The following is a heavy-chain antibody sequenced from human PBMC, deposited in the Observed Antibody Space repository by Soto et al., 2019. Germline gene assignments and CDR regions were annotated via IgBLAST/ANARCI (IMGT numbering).Heavy chain of an antibody. D-gene: IGHD3-3*01. Sequence: QVQLEDSGGGVVQPGRSLRLSCAASGFTFSSHGMHWVRQAPGKGLEWVAVISYDGSDEYYAESVKGRFTISRDNSKNMLYLQMNSLRIEDTAVYYCAKDQNGGYYDYWSGQDCWGQGTLVTVSS. CDR2: ISYDGSDE. V-gene: IGHV3-30*18. CDR1: GFTFSSHG. J-gene: IGHJ4*02. CDR3: AKDQNGGYYDYWSGQDC.